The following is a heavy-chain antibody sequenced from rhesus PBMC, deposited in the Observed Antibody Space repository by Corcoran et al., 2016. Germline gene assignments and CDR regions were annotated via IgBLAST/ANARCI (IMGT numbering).Heavy chain of an antibody. CDR3: AFQSAAGLAYGLDS. D-gene: IGHD6-31*01. J-gene: IGHJ6*01. Sequence: QVQLQEWGEGLEKPSETLSLTCAVYGGYLSSNYWSWIRQPSGKGLEWIGRFRSGGGPTSSPSPKCRVTISIDPSKTQFSRKLSSVTVADTAVYYCAFQSAAGLAYGLDSWGQGVVVTVSS. CDR1: GGYLSSNY. CDR2: FRSGGGP. V-gene: IGHV4-160*01.